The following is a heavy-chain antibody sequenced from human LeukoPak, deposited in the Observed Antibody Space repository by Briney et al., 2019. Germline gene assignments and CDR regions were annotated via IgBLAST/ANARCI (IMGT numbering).Heavy chain of an antibody. D-gene: IGHD6-13*01. CDR2: IYYSGST. J-gene: IGHJ3*02. CDR3: ARGEHSSSWSKAIDI. Sequence: SETLSLTCTVSGGSISSYYWSWIRQPPGKGLEWIGYIYYSGSTNYNPSLKSRVTISVDTSKNQFSLKLSSVTAADTAVYYCARGEHSSSWSKAIDICGQGRMLTVSS. CDR1: GGSISSYY. V-gene: IGHV4-59*01.